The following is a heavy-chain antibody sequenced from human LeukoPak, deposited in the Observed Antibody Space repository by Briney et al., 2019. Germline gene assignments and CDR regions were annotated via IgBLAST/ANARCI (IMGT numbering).Heavy chain of an antibody. CDR1: GFTFSSYG. Sequence: PGGSLRLSCAAAGFTFSSYGMHWVRQAPGKGLEWVAFIRYDGSNKYYADSVKGRFTISRDNSKNTLYLQMNSLRAEDTAVYYCAKETRTTVTSPFQHWGQGTLVTVSS. V-gene: IGHV3-30*02. J-gene: IGHJ1*01. CDR3: AKETRTTVTSPFQH. D-gene: IGHD4-17*01. CDR2: IRYDGSNK.